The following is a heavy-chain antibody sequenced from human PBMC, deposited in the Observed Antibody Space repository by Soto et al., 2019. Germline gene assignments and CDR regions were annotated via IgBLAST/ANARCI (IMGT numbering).Heavy chain of an antibody. Sequence: GGSLRLSCAASGFTFDDYAMHWVRQAPGKGLEWVSGISWNSGSIGYADSVKGRFTISRDNAKNSLYLQMNSLRAEDTALYYCAKAEAVAFHFDYWGQGTLVTVSS. CDR3: AKAEAVAFHFDY. CDR1: GFTFDDYA. J-gene: IGHJ4*02. D-gene: IGHD6-19*01. CDR2: ISWNSGSI. V-gene: IGHV3-9*01.